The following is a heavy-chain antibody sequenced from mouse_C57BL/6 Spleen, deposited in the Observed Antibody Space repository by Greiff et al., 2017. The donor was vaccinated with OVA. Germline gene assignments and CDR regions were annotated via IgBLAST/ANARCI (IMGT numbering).Heavy chain of an antibody. CDR2: ISGGGGNT. CDR3: ARQGGSTGAFAY. CDR1: GFTFSSYT. V-gene: IGHV5-9*01. Sequence: DVKLVESGGGLVKPGGSLKLSCAASGFTFSSYTMSWVRQTPEKRLEWVATISGGGGNTYYPDSVKGRFTISRDNAKNTLYLQMSSLRSEDTALYYCARQGGSTGAFAYWGQGTLVTVSA. J-gene: IGHJ3*01. D-gene: IGHD4-1*01.